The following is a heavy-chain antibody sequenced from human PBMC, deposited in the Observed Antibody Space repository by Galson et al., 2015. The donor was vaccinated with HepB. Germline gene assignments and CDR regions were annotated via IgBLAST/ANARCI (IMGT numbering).Heavy chain of an antibody. CDR3: AKDRNSTSPGTYGMDV. J-gene: IGHJ6*02. Sequence: SLRLSCAASGFPFSTYTMSWVRQAPGKGLEWVSAISGSGGTTYYADSVRGRFPISRDNTKRTLYLQMNRLRGEDTALYYCAKDRNSTSPGTYGMDVWGQGTTVTVFS. D-gene: IGHD6-6*01. CDR1: GFPFSTYT. CDR2: ISGSGGTT. V-gene: IGHV3-23*01.